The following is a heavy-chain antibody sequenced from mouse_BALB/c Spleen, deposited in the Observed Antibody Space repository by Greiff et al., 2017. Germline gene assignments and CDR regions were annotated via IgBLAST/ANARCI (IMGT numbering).Heavy chain of an antibody. CDR1: GDSITSGY. V-gene: IGHV3-8*02. J-gene: IGHJ3*01. CDR2: ISYSGST. D-gene: IGHD2-3*01. Sequence: EVKLVESGPSLVKPSQTLSLICSVTGDSITSGYWNWIRKFPGNKLEYMGYISYSGSTYYIPSLKSRISITRDTSKNQYYLQLNSVTTEDTATYYCARGVGYDGYYGAYWGQGTLVTVSA. CDR3: ARGVGYDGYYGAY.